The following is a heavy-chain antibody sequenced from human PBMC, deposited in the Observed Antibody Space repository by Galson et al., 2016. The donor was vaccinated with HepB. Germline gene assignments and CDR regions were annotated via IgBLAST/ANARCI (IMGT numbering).Heavy chain of an antibody. CDR1: GFTFSSYG. CDR2: ISYDGSNK. Sequence: SLRLSCAASGFTFSSYGMHWVRQAPGKGLEWVAVISYDGSNKYYADSVKGRFTISRDNSRNTLYLQMNSLRAEDTAVYYCAKYRDKLVYFAYGPNFDPWGQGALVTVSS. D-gene: IGHD3-9*01. CDR3: AKYRDKLVYFAYGPNFDP. V-gene: IGHV3-30*18. J-gene: IGHJ5*02.